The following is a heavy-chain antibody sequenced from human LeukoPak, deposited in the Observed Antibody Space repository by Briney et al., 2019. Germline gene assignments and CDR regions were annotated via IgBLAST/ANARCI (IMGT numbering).Heavy chain of an antibody. D-gene: IGHD3-22*01. V-gene: IGHV3-23*01. CDR2: ISDSGGST. CDR1: GLTFSNYA. Sequence: GGSLRLSCAASGLTFSNYAMSWVRQAPGKGLEWVSGISDSGGSTYYADSVKGRFIISRDNSKNTLYLQMNSLRAEDTAVYYCARERSYYDSSGYYVSRYFDYWGQGTLVTVSS. J-gene: IGHJ4*02. CDR3: ARERSYYDSSGYYVSRYFDY.